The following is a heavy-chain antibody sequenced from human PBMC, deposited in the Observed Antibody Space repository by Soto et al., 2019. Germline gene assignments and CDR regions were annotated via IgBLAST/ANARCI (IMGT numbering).Heavy chain of an antibody. CDR3: ARDTADYGYRGYFDY. J-gene: IGHJ4*02. CDR1: GGSISSGGYY. CDR2: IYYSGST. V-gene: IGHV4-31*03. D-gene: IGHD5-18*01. Sequence: QVQLQESGPGLVKPSQTLSLTCTVSGGSISSGGYYWSWIRQHPGKGLEWIGYIYYSGSTYYNPSLKSRVTISVDTSKNQFSLKLSSVTAADTAVYYCARDTADYGYRGYFDYWGQGTLVTVSS.